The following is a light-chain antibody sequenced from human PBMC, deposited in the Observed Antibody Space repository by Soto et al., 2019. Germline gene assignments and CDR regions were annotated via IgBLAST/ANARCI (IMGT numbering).Light chain of an antibody. CDR2: GAS. Sequence: IVMTQSPATLSVSPGEGATLSCRASQSVGSDLAWYQRRPGQAPRLLIYGASTRATGIPARFSGGGSGTEFTLTISSLQSEDFAVYYCQQYINWPPWTFGQGTKVEIK. CDR3: QQYINWPPWT. V-gene: IGKV3-15*01. J-gene: IGKJ1*01. CDR1: QSVGSD.